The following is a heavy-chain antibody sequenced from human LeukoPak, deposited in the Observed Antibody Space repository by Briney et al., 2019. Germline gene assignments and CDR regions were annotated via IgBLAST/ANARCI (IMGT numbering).Heavy chain of an antibody. CDR1: GGSISSYY. V-gene: IGHV4-59*01. CDR3: ARTNFWSGYYTFDY. D-gene: IGHD3-3*01. CDR2: IYYSGST. J-gene: IGHJ4*02. Sequence: SETLSLTCTVSGGSISSYYWSWIRQPPGKGLEWIGYIYYSGSTNYNPSLKSRVTISVDTSKNQFSLKLSSVTAADTAVYYCARTNFWSGYYTFDYWGQGTLVTVSS.